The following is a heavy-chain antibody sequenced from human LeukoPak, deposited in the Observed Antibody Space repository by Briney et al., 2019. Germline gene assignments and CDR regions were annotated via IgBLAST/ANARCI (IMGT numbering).Heavy chain of an antibody. CDR1: GFTFSSYE. Sequence: GGSLRLSCAASGFTFSSYEMNWVRQAPGKGLEWVSYISSSGSTIYYADSVKGRFTISRDNAKDSLYLQMNSLRAEDTAVYYCARDCEPDAFDIWGQGTMVTVSS. V-gene: IGHV3-48*03. CDR3: ARDCEPDAFDI. D-gene: IGHD2-21*01. CDR2: ISSSGSTI. J-gene: IGHJ3*02.